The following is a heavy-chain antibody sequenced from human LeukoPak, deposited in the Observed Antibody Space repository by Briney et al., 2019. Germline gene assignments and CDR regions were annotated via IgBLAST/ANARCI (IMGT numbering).Heavy chain of an antibody. J-gene: IGHJ4*02. CDR2: ISAYNGNT. Sequence: GASVKVSCKASGYTFTSYGISWVRHAPGPGLEWMGWISAYNGNTNYAQKLQGRVTMTTDTSTSTAYMQQRSLRSDDTAVYYCARGVAAAGKGFSDYCGQGTLVVASS. V-gene: IGHV1-18*01. CDR3: ARGVAAAGKGFSDY. D-gene: IGHD6-13*01. CDR1: GYTFTSYG.